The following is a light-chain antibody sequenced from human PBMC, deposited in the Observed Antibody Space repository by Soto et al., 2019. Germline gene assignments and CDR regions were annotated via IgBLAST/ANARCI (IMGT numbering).Light chain of an antibody. Sequence: QSVLTQPPSASGTPGQNVTISCSGSTSNIGSNTVNWHQQLPGTAPKLLIYSNNLRPSGVPDRFSASKSGTSASLAISGLQSEDEADYYCAAWDDSLHGLLFGGGTKVTVL. CDR1: TSNIGSNT. CDR2: SNN. V-gene: IGLV1-44*01. CDR3: AAWDDSLHGLL. J-gene: IGLJ2*01.